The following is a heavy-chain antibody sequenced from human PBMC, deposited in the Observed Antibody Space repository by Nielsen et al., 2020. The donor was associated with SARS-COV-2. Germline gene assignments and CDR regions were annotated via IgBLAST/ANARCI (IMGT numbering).Heavy chain of an antibody. Sequence: SETLSLTCTVSRGSSSSNYWSWIRQPPGKGLEWIGYIYNSGSTNYNPSLKSRVAISVDTSKNQFSLKLSSVTAADTAIYYCARGQSGLAWFDSWGQGTLVTVSS. J-gene: IGHJ5*01. CDR3: ARGQSGLAWFDS. CDR1: RGSSSSNY. CDR2: IYNSGST. V-gene: IGHV4-59*01. D-gene: IGHD3-10*01.